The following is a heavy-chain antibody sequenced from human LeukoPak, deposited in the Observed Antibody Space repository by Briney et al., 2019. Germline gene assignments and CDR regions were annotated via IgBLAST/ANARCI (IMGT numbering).Heavy chain of an antibody. CDR1: GGSISSGSYY. J-gene: IGHJ4*02. CDR3: ARRGDY. V-gene: IGHV4-61*02. CDR2: IYTSGST. Sequence: PSQTLSLTCTVSGGSISSGSYYWSWIRQPAGKGLEWIGRIYTSGSTNYNPSLKSRVTISVDTSKNQFSLKLRSVTAADTAVYYCARRGDYWGQGTLVTVSS.